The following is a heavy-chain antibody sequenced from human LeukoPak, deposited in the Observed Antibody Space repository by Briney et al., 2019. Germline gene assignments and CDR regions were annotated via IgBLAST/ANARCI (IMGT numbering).Heavy chain of an antibody. V-gene: IGHV4-61*02. CDR2: IYTSGST. CDR3: ARGGAGIAFYYYYMDV. D-gene: IGHD6-13*01. J-gene: IGHJ6*03. Sequence: SETLSLTCTVSGGSISSGSYYWRWIRQPAGKGLEWIGRIYTSGSTNYNPSLKPRVPISVDTSKNQFSLKLSSVTAADTAVYYCARGGAGIAFYYYYMDVWGKGTTVTVSS. CDR1: GGSISSGSYY.